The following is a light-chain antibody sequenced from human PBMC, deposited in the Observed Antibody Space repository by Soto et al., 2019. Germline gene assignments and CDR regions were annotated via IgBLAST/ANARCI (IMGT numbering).Light chain of an antibody. V-gene: IGKV3-11*01. Sequence: EIVLTQSPATLSSFPGDRVTLSCRASQYINTRLAWYQHRPGQAPRLLIYQTSIRAAGIPAMFSASGSGTDVTLTISDVRAEDFALYYCLQRQSWPRTFGQGTIVDI. CDR1: QYINTR. J-gene: IGKJ1*01. CDR3: LQRQSWPRT. CDR2: QTS.